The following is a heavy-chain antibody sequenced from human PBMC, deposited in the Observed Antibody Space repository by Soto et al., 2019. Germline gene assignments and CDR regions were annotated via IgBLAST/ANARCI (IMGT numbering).Heavy chain of an antibody. CDR3: AKGAQPTQYYFDF. D-gene: IGHD2-2*01. CDR2: ISNSGGST. CDR1: GFTFSTYG. V-gene: IGHV3-23*01. J-gene: IGHJ4*02. Sequence: EVQLLESGGGLVQPGGSLRLSCAASGFTFSTYGMSWVRQAPGKGLEWVSAISNSGGSTSYTGSVRGRFTLSRDNSRNTVYLQMNSLRADDTAVYFCAKGAQPTQYYFDFWGQGTLVTVSS.